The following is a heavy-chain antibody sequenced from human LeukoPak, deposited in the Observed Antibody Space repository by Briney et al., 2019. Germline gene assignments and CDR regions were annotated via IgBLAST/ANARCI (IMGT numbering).Heavy chain of an antibody. CDR2: ISSSSSYI. CDR3: AKTGMGHDAFHI. CDR1: GFTFSSYS. J-gene: IGHJ3*02. D-gene: IGHD1-26*01. V-gene: IGHV3-21*04. Sequence: PGGSLRLSCAASGFTFSSYSMNWVRQAPGKGLEWVSSISSSSSYIYYADSVKGRFTISRDNAKNSLYLQMNSLRAEDTAVYYCAKTGMGHDAFHIWGQGTMVTVSS.